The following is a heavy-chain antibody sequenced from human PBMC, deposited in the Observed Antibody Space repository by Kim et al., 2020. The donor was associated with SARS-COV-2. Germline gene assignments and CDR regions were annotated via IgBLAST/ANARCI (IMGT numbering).Heavy chain of an antibody. CDR3: ARFVPNWAKSMDS. CDR1: GDSISSSTFY. J-gene: IGHJ5*01. Sequence: SETLSLSCTVSGDSISSSTFYWGWIRQPPGKGLEWIGTIYYTGSTYYNSSLKSRVTISADMSNNQFSLKLSSVTAADTALYYCARFVPNWAKSMDSWG. V-gene: IGHV4-39*01. D-gene: IGHD7-27*01. CDR2: IYYTGST.